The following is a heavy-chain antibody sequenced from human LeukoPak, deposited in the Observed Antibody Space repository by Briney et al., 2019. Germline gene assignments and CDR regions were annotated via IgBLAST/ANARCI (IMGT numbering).Heavy chain of an antibody. CDR1: AFTFSSYG. CDR2: ISGSGGST. V-gene: IGHV3-23*01. D-gene: IGHD2-2*01. CDR3: AKDGYCSSTSCYPLIDY. J-gene: IGHJ4*02. Sequence: GGSLRLSCAASAFTFSSYGMSWVRQAPGKGLEWVSAISGSGGSTYYADSVKGRFTISRDNSKNTLYLQMNSLRAEDTAVYYCAKDGYCSSTSCYPLIDYWGQGTLVTVSS.